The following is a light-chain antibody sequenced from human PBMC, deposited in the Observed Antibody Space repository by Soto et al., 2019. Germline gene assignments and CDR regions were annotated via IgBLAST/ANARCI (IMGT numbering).Light chain of an antibody. Sequence: EIVLTQSPGTLSLSPGERATLSCRASQSVSSSYLAWYQQKPGQAPRLLLYGASSRATGIPDSFSVSGSGTGFNLTISRLEPVDFAVDYGQQYGSSPRTFGQGTKVEIK. CDR2: GAS. CDR3: QQYGSSPRT. J-gene: IGKJ1*01. V-gene: IGKV3-20*01. CDR1: QSVSSSY.